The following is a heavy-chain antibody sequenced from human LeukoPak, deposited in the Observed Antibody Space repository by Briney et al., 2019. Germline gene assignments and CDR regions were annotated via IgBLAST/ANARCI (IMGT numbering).Heavy chain of an antibody. CDR2: INPNSDGT. J-gene: IGHJ5*02. Sequence: GASVKVSCKASGYTFTGYYMHWVRQAPGQGLEWMGWINPNSDGTNYAQKFQGRVTMTRDTSISTAYMELSRLRSDDTAVYYCASQYCSSTSCSDPWGQGTLVTVSS. V-gene: IGHV1-2*02. CDR1: GYTFTGYY. D-gene: IGHD2-2*01. CDR3: ASQYCSSTSCSDP.